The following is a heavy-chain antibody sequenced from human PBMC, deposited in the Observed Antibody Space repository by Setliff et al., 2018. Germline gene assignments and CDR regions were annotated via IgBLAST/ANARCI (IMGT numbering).Heavy chain of an antibody. Sequence: GGSLRLSCAASGFTFSDYSMNWVRQAPGKGLEWVSDISSSSSTIYYADSVKGRFTISRDNAQNSLYLQMNSLRAEDTAVYYCARSYNFWSGPALDVWGKGTKVTVSS. J-gene: IGHJ6*04. CDR2: ISSSSSTI. CDR1: GFTFSDYS. V-gene: IGHV3-48*01. CDR3: ARSYNFWSGPALDV. D-gene: IGHD3-3*01.